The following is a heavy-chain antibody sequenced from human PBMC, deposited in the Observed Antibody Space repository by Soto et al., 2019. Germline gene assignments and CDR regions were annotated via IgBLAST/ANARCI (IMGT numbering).Heavy chain of an antibody. V-gene: IGHV3-48*03. CDR1: GFTFSRYE. D-gene: IGHD1-26*01. CDR3: ARGGSGSYFWYFDL. CDR2: ISSSSSTL. Sequence: QLVESGGGLVQPGGSLRLSCADSGFTFSRYEMNWVRQAPGKGLEWVSYISSSSSTLYYADSVKGRFTISRDNAKNSLYLQMNSLRAEAAAVYYCARGGSGSYFWYFDLWGRGTLVTVSS. J-gene: IGHJ2*01.